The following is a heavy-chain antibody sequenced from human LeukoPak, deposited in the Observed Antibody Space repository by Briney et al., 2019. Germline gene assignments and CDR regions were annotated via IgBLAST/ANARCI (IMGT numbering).Heavy chain of an antibody. CDR2: IYTGGST. Sequence: SETLSLTCTVSGSSISSYYWSWIRQPAGKGLEWIGRIYTGGSTNYNPSLKSRVTMSVDTPKNQFSLKLSSVTAADTAVYYCARGGWHTFDYWGQGTLVTVSS. CDR3: ARGGWHTFDY. D-gene: IGHD5-24*01. J-gene: IGHJ4*02. V-gene: IGHV4-4*07. CDR1: GSSISSYY.